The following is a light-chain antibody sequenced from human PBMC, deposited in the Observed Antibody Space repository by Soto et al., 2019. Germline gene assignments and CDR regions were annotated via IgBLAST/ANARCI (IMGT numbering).Light chain of an antibody. V-gene: IGKV3-15*01. CDR3: QQYNNWPPWT. J-gene: IGKJ1*01. CDR2: CAS. CDR1: QGVRSS. Sequence: EIVMTQSPATLSLSPGERATLSCRASQGVRSSLAWYQQIPGQAPRLLIYCASTRATDIPARFSGSGSGTDFTLTISSLQSEDFAVYYCQQYNNWPPWTFGQGTKVEIK.